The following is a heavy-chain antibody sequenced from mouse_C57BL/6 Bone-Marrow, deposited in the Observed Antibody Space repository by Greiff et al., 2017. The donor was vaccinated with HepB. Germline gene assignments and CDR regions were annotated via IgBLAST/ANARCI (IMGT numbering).Heavy chain of an antibody. D-gene: IGHD1-1*01. CDR3: AREYYGSSYGWYFDV. J-gene: IGHJ1*03. Sequence: VQLQQSGPELVKPGASVKIPCKASGYTFTDYNMDWVKQSHGKSLEWIGDINPNNGGTIYNQKFKGKATLTVDKSSSTAYMELRSLTSEDTAVYYCAREYYGSSYGWYFDVWGTGTTVTVSS. CDR2: INPNNGGT. CDR1: GYTFTDYN. V-gene: IGHV1-18*01.